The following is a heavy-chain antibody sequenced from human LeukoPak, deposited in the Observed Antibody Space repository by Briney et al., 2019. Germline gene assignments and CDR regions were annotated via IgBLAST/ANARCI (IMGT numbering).Heavy chain of an antibody. CDR1: GFTFSGYS. CDR2: ISSSSNKI. D-gene: IGHD3-3*01. J-gene: IGHJ4*02. Sequence: PGGSLRLSCASSGFTFSGYSMNWVRQARGKGREWVSYISSSSNKIYYADSVKGRFITSRDNAKNSLYLQMNSLRDEDTAVYYCARSDLRFLELLDYWGQGTLVTVSS. CDR3: ARSDLRFLELLDY. V-gene: IGHV3-48*02.